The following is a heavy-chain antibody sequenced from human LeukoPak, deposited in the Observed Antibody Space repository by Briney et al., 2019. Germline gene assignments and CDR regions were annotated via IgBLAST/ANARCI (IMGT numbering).Heavy chain of an antibody. Sequence: PGGSLRLSCTASGFTFGDYAMSWFRQAPGKGLEWVAFIRYDGNDKYYADSVKGRFTISRDNSQNTLYLQLNSLRAEDTALYYCAKKAVANYYYYYYMDVWGNGTTVTISS. V-gene: IGHV3-30*02. CDR1: GFTFGDYA. J-gene: IGHJ6*03. CDR3: AKKAVANYYYYYYMDV. CDR2: IRYDGNDK. D-gene: IGHD6-19*01.